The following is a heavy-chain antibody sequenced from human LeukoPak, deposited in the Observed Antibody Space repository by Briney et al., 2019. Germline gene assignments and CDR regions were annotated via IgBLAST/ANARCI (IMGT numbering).Heavy chain of an antibody. V-gene: IGHV1-69*05. Sequence: ASAKVSCKASGGTFSSYAISWVRQAPGQGLEWMGGIIPIFGTANYAQKFQGRVTITTDESTSTAYMELSSLRSEDTAVYYCAREGLSRTPPYWGQGTLVTVSS. J-gene: IGHJ4*02. D-gene: IGHD3-16*02. CDR1: GGTFSSYA. CDR2: IIPIFGTA. CDR3: AREGLSRTPPY.